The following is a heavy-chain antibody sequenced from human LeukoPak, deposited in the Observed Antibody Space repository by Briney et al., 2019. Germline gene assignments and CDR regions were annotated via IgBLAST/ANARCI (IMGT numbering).Heavy chain of an antibody. CDR2: IKLDGSEQ. D-gene: IGHD3-10*01. CDR1: GFTFSTYW. J-gene: IGHJ5*02. V-gene: IGHV3-7*01. Sequence: GGSLRLSCATSGFTFSTYWMSWVRQAPGKGLEWVANIKLDGSEQYYVDSVKGRFTISRDNAKNSLYLQMNSLRAEDTAVYYCAKEGYYYGSGSYLREGWFDPWGQGTLVTVSS. CDR3: AKEGYYYGSGSYLREGWFDP.